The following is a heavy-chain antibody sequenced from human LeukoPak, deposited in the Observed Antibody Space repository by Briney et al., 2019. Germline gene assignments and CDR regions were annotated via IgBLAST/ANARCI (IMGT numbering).Heavy chain of an antibody. CDR3: TTDRIMITFGGVIVMSY. CDR2: IKSKTDGGTT. CDR1: GFTFSSYW. V-gene: IGHV3-15*01. D-gene: IGHD3-16*02. J-gene: IGHJ4*02. Sequence: GGSLSLSCAGSGFTFSSYWMSWVRQAPGKGLEWVGRIKSKTDGGTTDYAAPVKGRFTISRDDSKNTLYLQMNSLKTEDTAVYYCTTDRIMITFGGVIVMSYWGQGTLVTVSS.